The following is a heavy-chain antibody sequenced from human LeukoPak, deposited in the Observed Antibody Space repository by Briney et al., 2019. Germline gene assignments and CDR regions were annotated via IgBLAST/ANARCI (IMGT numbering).Heavy chain of an antibody. V-gene: IGHV4-4*07. J-gene: IGHJ4*02. Sequence: SETLSLTCTVSGGSITAYYWSWIRRPAGKGLEWIGRIYASGSTNYNPPLKSRVTMSVDTSKSQFSLKLSSVTAADTAVYYCVRDLGSSYYFDYWGQGTLVTISS. CDR2: IYASGST. CDR1: GGSITAYY. D-gene: IGHD2-15*01. CDR3: VRDLGSSYYFDY.